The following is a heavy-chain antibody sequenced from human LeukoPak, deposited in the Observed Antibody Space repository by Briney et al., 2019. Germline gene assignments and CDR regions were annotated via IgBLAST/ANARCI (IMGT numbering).Heavy chain of an antibody. V-gene: IGHV3-48*03. D-gene: IGHD3-10*02. J-gene: IGHJ5*02. CDR3: AKGFTYVNP. CDR2: ISSSGSTI. Sequence: GGSLRLSCAASGFTFSSYEMNWVRQAPGKGLEWVSYISSSGSTIYYADSVKGRFTISRDNSKNTLYLQLNSLTAEDTAVYYCAKGFTYVNPWGQGSLVTVSS. CDR1: GFTFSSYE.